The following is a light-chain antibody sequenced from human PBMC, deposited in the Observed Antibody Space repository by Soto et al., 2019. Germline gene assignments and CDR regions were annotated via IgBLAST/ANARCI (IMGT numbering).Light chain of an antibody. V-gene: IGKV1-33*01. J-gene: IGKJ1*01. CDR3: QQYDNLPRT. Sequence: DIQMTQSPSSLSASVGDRVTITCQASQDISNYLNWYQQKPGKAPTLLIYDASNLEPGVPSRFSGSGSGTDVTFTISSLQPEDIATYYCQQYDNLPRTFGQGTKVEIK. CDR1: QDISNY. CDR2: DAS.